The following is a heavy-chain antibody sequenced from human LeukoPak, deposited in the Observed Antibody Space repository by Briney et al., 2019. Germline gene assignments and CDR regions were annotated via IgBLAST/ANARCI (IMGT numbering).Heavy chain of an antibody. D-gene: IGHD7-27*01. CDR3: VTELGIGGFDI. CDR2: ISTNGGST. J-gene: IGHJ3*02. V-gene: IGHV3-64D*06. Sequence: PGGSLRLSCSASGLTFSLYSMHWVRQAPGKGLEYVSGISTNGGSTYYADSVKGRFTISRDNSMNTLYLQMSTLRAEDTSVYYCVTELGIGGFDIWGQGTMVTVSS. CDR1: GLTFSLYS.